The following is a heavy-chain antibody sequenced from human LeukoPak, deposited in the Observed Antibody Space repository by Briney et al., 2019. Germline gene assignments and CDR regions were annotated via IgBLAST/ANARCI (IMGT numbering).Heavy chain of an antibody. D-gene: IGHD3-22*01. Sequence: GGSLRLSCAASGFTFNNYWMTWVRQAPGKGLEWVANIKPEGSAQYYADSVRGRFTISRDNAKNSLYLQMNSLRAEDTAVYYCARDRDYYDSSGLRSGDYWGQGTLVTVSS. J-gene: IGHJ4*02. V-gene: IGHV3-7*01. CDR2: IKPEGSAQ. CDR3: ARDRDYYDSSGLRSGDY. CDR1: GFTFNNYW.